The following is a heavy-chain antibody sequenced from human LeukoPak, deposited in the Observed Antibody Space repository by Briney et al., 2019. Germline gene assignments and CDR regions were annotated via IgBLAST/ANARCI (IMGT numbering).Heavy chain of an antibody. CDR2: IYRSGST. CDR3: ARYRGASGYHFDY. J-gene: IGHJ4*02. V-gene: IGHV4-4*02. CDR1: GGSISSSNW. D-gene: IGHD5-12*01. Sequence: TSETLSLTCAVSGGSISSSNWWSWVRPPPGKGLEWIGEIYRSGSTNYNPSLKSRVTISLDKSKNQFSLRLSSVTAADTAVYYCARYRGASGYHFDYWGQGTLVTVSS.